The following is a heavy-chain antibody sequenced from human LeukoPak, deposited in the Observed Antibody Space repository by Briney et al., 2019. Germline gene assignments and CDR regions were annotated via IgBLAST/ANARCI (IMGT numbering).Heavy chain of an antibody. CDR3: ARNIAVAGTELPNWFDP. CDR2: IYYSGST. CDR1: GGSISSYY. J-gene: IGHJ5*02. V-gene: IGHV4-59*12. D-gene: IGHD6-19*01. Sequence: PSETLSLTCTVSGGSISSYYWSWIRQPPGKGLEWIGYIYYSGSTNFNPSLKSRVTISVDTSKNQFSLKLSSVTAADTAVYYCARNIAVAGTELPNWFDPWGQGTLVTVSS.